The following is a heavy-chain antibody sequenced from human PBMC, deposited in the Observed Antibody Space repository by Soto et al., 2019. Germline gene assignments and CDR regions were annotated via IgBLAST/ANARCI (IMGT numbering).Heavy chain of an antibody. D-gene: IGHD3-10*02. CDR3: ARDMSGGTYNYYYGMDV. CDR2: ISGSGSPT. J-gene: IGHJ6*02. Sequence: PGGSLRLSCAASGFSSSSYAMTWVRQAPGRGLQWVSAISGSGSPTYYADSVKGRFTISRDNSKNTLYLQMNSLRADDTAVYYCARDMSGGTYNYYYGMDVWGQGTTVTVSS. CDR1: GFSSSSYA. V-gene: IGHV3-23*01.